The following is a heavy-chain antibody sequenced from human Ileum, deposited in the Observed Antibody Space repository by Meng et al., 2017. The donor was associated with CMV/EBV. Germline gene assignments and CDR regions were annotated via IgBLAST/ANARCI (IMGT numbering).Heavy chain of an antibody. CDR1: GFTLSSNY. CDR2: IYSGGDT. J-gene: IGHJ5*02. D-gene: IGHD2-21*01. Sequence: GGSLRLSCAASGFTLSSNYMNWVRQAPGKGLEWVSLIYSGGDTYYADSVKGRFTISRDNSKNTLYLQMNSLRVEDTAVYYCFWGHYGGPWGHGTLVTVSS. CDR3: FWGHYGGP. V-gene: IGHV3-53*01.